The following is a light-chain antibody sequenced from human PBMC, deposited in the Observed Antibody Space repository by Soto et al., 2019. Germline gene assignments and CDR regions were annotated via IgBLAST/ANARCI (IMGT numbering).Light chain of an antibody. V-gene: IGKV3-11*01. Sequence: EIVLTQSPATLSLSPGEGATLSCRASPSVSSYLAWYQQKPGQAPRLLIYDASNRAAGIPARFSGTGSVTDFTLTISSLEPEDFAVYYCQQRSNWPPSTFGQGTKLEIK. CDR1: PSVSSY. CDR3: QQRSNWPPST. CDR2: DAS. J-gene: IGKJ2*01.